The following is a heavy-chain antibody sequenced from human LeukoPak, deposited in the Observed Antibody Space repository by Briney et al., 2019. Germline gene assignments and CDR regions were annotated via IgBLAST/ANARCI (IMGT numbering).Heavy chain of an antibody. CDR2: ISWNSGSI. Sequence: PGRSLRLSCAASGFTFDDYAMHWVRQAPGKGLEWVSGISWNSGSIGYADSVKGRFTISRDYAKNSLYLQMNSLRAEDTALYYCAKVRYYYDSSGYYWYFDLWGRGTLVTVSS. J-gene: IGHJ2*01. V-gene: IGHV3-9*01. CDR3: AKVRYYYDSSGYYWYFDL. D-gene: IGHD3-22*01. CDR1: GFTFDDYA.